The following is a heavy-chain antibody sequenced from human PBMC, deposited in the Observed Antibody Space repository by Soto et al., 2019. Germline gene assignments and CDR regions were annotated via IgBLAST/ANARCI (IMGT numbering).Heavy chain of an antibody. J-gene: IGHJ4*02. V-gene: IGHV3-23*01. Sequence: GGSLRLSCAASGFTFSSYAMSWVRQAPGKGLEWVSAISGSGGSTYYADSVKGRFTISRGNSKNTLFLQMNSLRADDTAIYYCAKDQVSASPRGYFDYWGQGTLVTVSS. CDR1: GFTFSSYA. D-gene: IGHD2-21*01. CDR3: AKDQVSASPRGYFDY. CDR2: ISGSGGST.